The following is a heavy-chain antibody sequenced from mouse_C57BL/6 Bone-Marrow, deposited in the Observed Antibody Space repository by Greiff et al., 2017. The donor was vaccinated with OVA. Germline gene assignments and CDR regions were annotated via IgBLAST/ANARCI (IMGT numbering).Heavy chain of an antibody. D-gene: IGHD2-3*01. CDR1: GYAFTNYL. J-gene: IGHJ3*01. CDR3: ARSYDGASFAY. Sequence: QVQLQQSGAELVRPGTSVKVSCKASGYAFTNYLIEWVKQRPGQGLEWIGVINPGSGGTNYNEKFKGKATLTADKYSSTAYMQLSSLTSEDSAVYFCARSYDGASFAYWGQGTLVTVS. CDR2: INPGSGGT. V-gene: IGHV1-54*01.